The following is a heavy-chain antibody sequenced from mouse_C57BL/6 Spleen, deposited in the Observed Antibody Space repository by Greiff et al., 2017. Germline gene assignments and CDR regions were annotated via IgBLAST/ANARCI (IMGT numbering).Heavy chain of an antibody. CDR1: GYTFTSYW. V-gene: IGHV1-53*01. CDR2: INPSNGGT. CDR3: ARASGYDYDDVGGATDY. D-gene: IGHD2-4*01. Sequence: QVQLQQPGTELVKPGASVKLSCKASGYTFTSYWMHWVKQRPGQGLEWIGNINPSNGGTNYNEKFKSKATLTVDKSSSTAYMQLSSLTSEDSAVYYGARASGYDYDDVGGATDYWGQGTSVTVSS. J-gene: IGHJ4*01.